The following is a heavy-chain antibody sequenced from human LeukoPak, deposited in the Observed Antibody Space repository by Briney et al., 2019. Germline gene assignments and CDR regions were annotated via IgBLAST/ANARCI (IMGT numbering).Heavy chain of an antibody. CDR3: ARSDGYGLVDI. V-gene: IGHV4-39*07. Sequence: PSETLSLTCSVSGASISSGINYWGWTRQPPGKTLEWIGSIYSSGSTYYNSSLQSRVIIMIDTPKNHFSLTLSSVTAADTAVYYCARSDGYGLVDIWGQGTMVTVSS. J-gene: IGHJ3*02. CDR1: GASISSGINY. D-gene: IGHD3-10*01. CDR2: IYSSGST.